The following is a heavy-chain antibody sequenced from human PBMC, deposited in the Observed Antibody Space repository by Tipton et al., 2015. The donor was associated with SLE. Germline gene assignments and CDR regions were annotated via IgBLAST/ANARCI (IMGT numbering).Heavy chain of an antibody. Sequence: SLRLSCAASGFSFSKYSMNWFRQAPGKGLEWVSSITPTSGYMYYADSVRGRFTISRDNAMNSLYLHMSSLGAEDTAMYYCARMGSVGFDYWGQGMLVTVSS. CDR2: ITPTSGYM. J-gene: IGHJ4*02. CDR3: ARMGSVGFDY. CDR1: GFSFSKYS. D-gene: IGHD1-26*01. V-gene: IGHV3-21*03.